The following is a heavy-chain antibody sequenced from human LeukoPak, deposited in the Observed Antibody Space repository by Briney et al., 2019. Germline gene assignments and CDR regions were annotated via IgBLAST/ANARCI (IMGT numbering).Heavy chain of an antibody. V-gene: IGHV3-48*04. CDR2: ISSSSSTI. J-gene: IGHJ4*02. CDR3: ARDRRYYDSSGYSDY. D-gene: IGHD3-22*01. CDR1: GFTFSSYS. Sequence: GGSLRLSCAASGFTFSSYSMNWVRQAPGKGLEWVSYISSSSSTIYYADSVKGRFTISRDNAKNSLYLQMNSLRAEDTAVYYCARDRRYYDSSGYSDYWGQGTLVTVSS.